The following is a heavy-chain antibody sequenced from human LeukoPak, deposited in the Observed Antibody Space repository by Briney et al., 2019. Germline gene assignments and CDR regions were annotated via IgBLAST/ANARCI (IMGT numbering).Heavy chain of an antibody. CDR1: GGSIRSSSSSYF. J-gene: IGHJ6*03. CDR3: AREVKSYFGDYYYMDV. D-gene: IGHD1-26*01. V-gene: IGHV4-39*07. CDR2: LYYSGST. Sequence: SETLSLTCTVSGGSIRSSSSSYFWGWIRQPPGKGLEWIGSLYYSGSTYYNPSLKSRVTISVDTSKNQFSLKLSSVTAADTAVYYCAREVKSYFGDYYYMDVWGKGTTVTISS.